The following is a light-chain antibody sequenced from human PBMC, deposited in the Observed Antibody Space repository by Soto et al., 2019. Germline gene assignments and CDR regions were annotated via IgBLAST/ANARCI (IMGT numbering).Light chain of an antibody. V-gene: IGKV1-5*01. J-gene: IGKJ1*01. Sequence: DIQLPQSPSTLSASVGDRVTITCRASQSISSWLAWYQQKPGKAPKLLIYDASSLESGVPSRFSGSGSGTEFTLAISSLQTDDFATYYCQHETFGQGTKVEIK. CDR3: QHET. CDR2: DAS. CDR1: QSISSW.